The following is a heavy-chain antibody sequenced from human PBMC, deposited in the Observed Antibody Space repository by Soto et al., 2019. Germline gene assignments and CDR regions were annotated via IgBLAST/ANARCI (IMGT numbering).Heavy chain of an antibody. CDR1: GGTFSSYA. D-gene: IGHD3-3*01. CDR2: IIPIFGTA. V-gene: IGHV1-69*01. J-gene: IGHJ6*02. CDR3: ARGIRRITSFGVVNPNAYYGMDV. Sequence: QVQLVQSGAEVKKPGASVKVSCKASGGTFSSYAISWVRQAPGHGLEWMGGIIPIFGTANYAQKFQGRVTITADESTSTAYMELSSLRSEDTAVYYCARGIRRITSFGVVNPNAYYGMDVCGQWTTVTVSS.